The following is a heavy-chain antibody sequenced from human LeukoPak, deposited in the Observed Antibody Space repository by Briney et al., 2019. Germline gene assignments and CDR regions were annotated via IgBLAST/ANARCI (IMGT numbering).Heavy chain of an antibody. Sequence: GGSLRLSCAASGFSVSSNYMSWVRQAPGKGLEWVSVIYSGGSTYYADSVKGRFTISRGNSKNTLYLQMNSLRAEDTAVYYCAKDNTLTIFGVVAYAFDIWGQGTMVTVSS. CDR1: GFSVSSNY. V-gene: IGHV3-53*01. CDR2: IYSGGST. J-gene: IGHJ3*02. D-gene: IGHD3-3*01. CDR3: AKDNTLTIFGVVAYAFDI.